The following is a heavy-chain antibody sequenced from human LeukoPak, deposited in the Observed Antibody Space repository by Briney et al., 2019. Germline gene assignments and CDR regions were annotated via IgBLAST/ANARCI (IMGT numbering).Heavy chain of an antibody. CDR2: IIPILGIA. V-gene: IGHV1-69*04. D-gene: IGHD2-21*02. CDR1: GGTFSGYA. Sequence: SVKVSCKASGGTFSGYAISWVRQAPGQGLEWMGRIIPILGIANYAQKFQGRVTITAVKSTSTAYMELSSLRSEDTAVYYCAGDQHIVVVTATLNWFDPWGQGTLVTVSS. J-gene: IGHJ5*02. CDR3: AGDQHIVVVTATLNWFDP.